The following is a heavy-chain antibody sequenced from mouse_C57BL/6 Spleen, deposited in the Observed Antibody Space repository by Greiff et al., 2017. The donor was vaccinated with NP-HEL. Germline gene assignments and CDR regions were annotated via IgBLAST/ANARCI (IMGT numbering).Heavy chain of an antibody. J-gene: IGHJ2*01. D-gene: IGHD4-1*01. CDR1: GYTFTSYW. Sequence: VQLQQPGAELVRPGSPVKLSCKASGYTFTSYWMDWVKQRPGQGLEWIGNIYPSDSETHYNQKFKDKATLTVDKSSSTAYMQLSSLTSEDSAVYYCARNWASYYFDYWGQGTTLTVSS. CDR2: IYPSDSET. CDR3: ARNWASYYFDY. V-gene: IGHV1-61*01.